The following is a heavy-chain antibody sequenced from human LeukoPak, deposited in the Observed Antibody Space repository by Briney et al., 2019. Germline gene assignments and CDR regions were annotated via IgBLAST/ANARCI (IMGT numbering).Heavy chain of an antibody. Sequence: GGSLRLSCAASGFTFSSYSMNWVRQAPGKGLEWVSSISSSSSYIYYADSVKGRFTISRDNAKNSLYLQMNSLRAEDTAVYYCARDLRFMVRGVWGYWGQGTLVTVSS. V-gene: IGHV3-21*01. J-gene: IGHJ4*02. CDR2: ISSSSSYI. D-gene: IGHD3-10*01. CDR3: ARDLRFMVRGVWGY. CDR1: GFTFSSYS.